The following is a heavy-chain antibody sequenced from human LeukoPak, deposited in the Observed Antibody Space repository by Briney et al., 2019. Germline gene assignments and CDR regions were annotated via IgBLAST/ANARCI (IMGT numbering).Heavy chain of an antibody. V-gene: IGHV3-30*04. D-gene: IGHD3-22*01. CDR2: ISYDGSNK. J-gene: IGHJ4*02. Sequence: GGSLRLSCAASGFTFSSYAMHLLRQAPDKGLEWVAVISYDGSNKYYADSVKDRFTISRDNSKNTLYLHMNSLRAEDTAGYYGARALDYYYDSSGSRWGQGTLVTVSS. CDR1: GFTFSSYA. CDR3: ARALDYYYDSSGSR.